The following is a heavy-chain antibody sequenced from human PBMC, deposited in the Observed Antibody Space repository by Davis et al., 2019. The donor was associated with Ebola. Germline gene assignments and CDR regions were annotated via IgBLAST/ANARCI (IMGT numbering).Heavy chain of an antibody. D-gene: IGHD1-26*01. Sequence: PGGSLRLSCAASGFTFSSYSMNWVRQAPGKGLEWVSYISSSSSTIYYADSVKGRFTISRDNAKNSLYLQMNSLRAEDTAVYYCARVRWTVGYYFDYWGQGTLVTVSS. CDR2: ISSSSSTI. V-gene: IGHV3-48*04. CDR1: GFTFSSYS. CDR3: ARVRWTVGYYFDY. J-gene: IGHJ4*02.